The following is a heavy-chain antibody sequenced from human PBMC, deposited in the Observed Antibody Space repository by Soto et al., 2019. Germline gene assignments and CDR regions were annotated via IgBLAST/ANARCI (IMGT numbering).Heavy chain of an antibody. J-gene: IGHJ4*02. CDR2: IDPSDSQT. Sequence: PGEALKISCKGSVYSFAGYWITWVRQMPGKGLEWMGRIDPSDSQTYYSPSFRGHVTISAAKSITTVFLQWSSLRAEDTAVYYCAKEPRPLAAGGRPFDYWGQGTLVTVSS. D-gene: IGHD6-13*01. V-gene: IGHV5-10-1*01. CDR3: AKEPRPLAAGGRPFDY. CDR1: VYSFAGYW.